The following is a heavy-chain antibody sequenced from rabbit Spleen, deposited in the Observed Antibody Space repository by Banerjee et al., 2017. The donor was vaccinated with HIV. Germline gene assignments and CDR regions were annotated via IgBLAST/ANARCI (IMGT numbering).Heavy chain of an antibody. D-gene: IGHD1-1*01. V-gene: IGHV1S45*01. CDR3: ARDTSSSFSSYGMDL. CDR1: GFSFSSSDY. J-gene: IGHJ6*01. CDR2: INAATGSA. Sequence: QEQLVEYGGDLVQPEGSLTLTCTASGFSFSSSDYICWVRQAPGKGLEWIASINAATGSAVYATWAKGRFTISRTSSTTVALQMTSLTAADTATYFCARDTSSSFSSYGMDLWGPGTLVTVS.